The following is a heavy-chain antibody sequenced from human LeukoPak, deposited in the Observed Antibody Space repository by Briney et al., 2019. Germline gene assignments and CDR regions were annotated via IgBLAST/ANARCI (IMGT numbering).Heavy chain of an antibody. CDR1: GDSVSSNSAA. V-gene: IGHV6-1*01. Sequence: SQTLSLTCAISGDSVSSNSAAWNWIRQSPSRGLEWLGRTYYMSKWYNDYAVSVKSRITINPDTSKNQFSPQLNSVSPEDTAVYYCAREVSSGGYEVVDYWGQGTLVTVSS. J-gene: IGHJ4*02. CDR2: TYYMSKWYN. CDR3: AREVSSGGYEVVDY. D-gene: IGHD5-12*01.